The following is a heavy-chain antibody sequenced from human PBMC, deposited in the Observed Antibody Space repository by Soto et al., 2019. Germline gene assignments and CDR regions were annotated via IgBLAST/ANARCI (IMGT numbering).Heavy chain of an antibody. D-gene: IGHD2-15*01. Sequence: SETLSLTCTVSGYSISSGYHWAWIRQPPGKGLEWLGSVHYSGNTYYNPSLKSRLTISVDKSKNQFSLNLSSVTAADTAVYYCARQDRVVAEGRWFDPWGQGALVTVSS. CDR1: GYSISSGYH. V-gene: IGHV4-38-2*02. CDR3: ARQDRVVAEGRWFDP. J-gene: IGHJ5*02. CDR2: VHYSGNT.